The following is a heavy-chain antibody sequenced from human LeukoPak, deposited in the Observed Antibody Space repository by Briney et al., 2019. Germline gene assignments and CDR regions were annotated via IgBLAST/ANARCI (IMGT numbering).Heavy chain of an antibody. CDR2: IYYSGST. CDR3: ARSRVGGLIDY. V-gene: IGHV4-59*01. CDR1: GGSISSYY. J-gene: IGHJ4*02. D-gene: IGHD1-26*01. Sequence: PSETLSLTCTVSGGSISSYYWSWIRQPPGKGLEWIGYIYYSGSTNYNPSLKSRVTISVDTSKNQFSLKLSSVTAADTAVYYCARSRVGGLIDYWGQGTLVTVSS.